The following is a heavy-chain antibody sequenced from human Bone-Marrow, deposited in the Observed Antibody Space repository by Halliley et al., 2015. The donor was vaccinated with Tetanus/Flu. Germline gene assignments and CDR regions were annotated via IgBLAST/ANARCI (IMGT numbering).Heavy chain of an antibody. Sequence: LEWVAVIWTDGSNKHYAGSVKGRFTISRDNSKNTLFLQMDSLTVDDTGVYYCARDNYGGKDDWGQGTLVTVSS. D-gene: IGHD4-17*01. CDR3: ARDNYGGKDD. V-gene: IGHV3-33*01. J-gene: IGHJ4*02. CDR2: IWTDGSNK.